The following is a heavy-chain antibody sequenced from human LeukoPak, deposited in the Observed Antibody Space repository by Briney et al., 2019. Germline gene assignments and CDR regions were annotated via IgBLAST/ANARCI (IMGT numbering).Heavy chain of an antibody. CDR2: ISTNTGNP. J-gene: IGHJ4*02. D-gene: IGHD5-18*01. Sequence: VASVKVSCKASGYTFTSYAMNWVRQAPGQGLEWMGWISTNTGNPTYAQGFTGRFVFSLDTSVSTAYLQISSLKAVDTAVYYCARFGAAMVPYWGQGTLVTVSS. CDR1: GYTFTSYA. V-gene: IGHV7-4-1*02. CDR3: ARFGAAMVPY.